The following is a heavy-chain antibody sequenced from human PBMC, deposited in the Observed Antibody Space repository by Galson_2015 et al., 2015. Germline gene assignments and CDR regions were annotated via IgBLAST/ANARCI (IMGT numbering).Heavy chain of an antibody. V-gene: IGHV3-30-3*01. CDR3: ARGGLLPRYYYGMDV. J-gene: IGHJ6*02. D-gene: IGHD3-10*01. CDR2: ISYDGSNK. CDR1: GFTFSSYA. Sequence: SLRLSCAASGFTFSSYAMHWVRQAPGKGLEWVAVISYDGSNKYYADSVKGRFTISRDNSKNTLYLQMNSLRAEDTAVYYCARGGLLPRYYYGMDVWGQGTTVTVSS.